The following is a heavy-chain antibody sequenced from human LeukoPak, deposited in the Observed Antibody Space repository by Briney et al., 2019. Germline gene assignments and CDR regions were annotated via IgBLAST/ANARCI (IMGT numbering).Heavy chain of an antibody. V-gene: IGHV3-21*01. CDR1: GFTFSSYS. Sequence: GGSLRLSCAASGFTFSSYSMNWVRQAPGKGLEWVSSISSSSSYIYYADSVKGRFTISRDNAKNSLYLQMNSLRAEDTAVYYCARVSGSTVFDYYFDYWGQGTLVTVSS. J-gene: IGHJ4*02. D-gene: IGHD3-9*01. CDR3: ARVSGSTVFDYYFDY. CDR2: ISSSSSYI.